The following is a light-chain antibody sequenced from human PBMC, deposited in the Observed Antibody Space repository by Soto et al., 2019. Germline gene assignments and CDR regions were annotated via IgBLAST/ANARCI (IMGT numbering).Light chain of an antibody. CDR3: QEHGNSPPGT. J-gene: IGKJ5*01. Sequence: ETVLKQSPGTVYFSPGESASLSCRARPSVDNSHVAWSQQRRGLPPRLLIYGASNRATGIPDRFSGSGSGADFTLTIRRLEPEDFAVYFCQEHGNSPPGTVGEGTRLEIK. V-gene: IGKV3-20*01. CDR2: GAS. CDR1: PSVDNSH.